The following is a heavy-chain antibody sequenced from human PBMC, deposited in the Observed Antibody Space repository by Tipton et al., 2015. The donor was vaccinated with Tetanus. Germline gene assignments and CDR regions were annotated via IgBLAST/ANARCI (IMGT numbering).Heavy chain of an antibody. Sequence: GLVKPSQTLSLTCAISGDSVSSNRAVWSWIRQSPSRGLEWLGRAYYRSKWYIDYAVSVRSRITIKPDTSENQVLLQLKSVTVADTAVYFCARGGYEYGVYQFHYWGQGSLVTVSS. CDR1: GDSVSSNRAV. V-gene: IGHV6-1*01. CDR3: ARGGYEYGVYQFHY. CDR2: AYYRSKWYI. J-gene: IGHJ4*02. D-gene: IGHD4-17*01.